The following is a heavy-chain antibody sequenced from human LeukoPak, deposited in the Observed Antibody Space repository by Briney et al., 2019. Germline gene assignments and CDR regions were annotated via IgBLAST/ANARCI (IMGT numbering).Heavy chain of an antibody. D-gene: IGHD3-10*01. CDR3: ARDGDYGSGSYYIEY. V-gene: IGHV1-69*13. CDR1: GGTFSSYA. J-gene: IGHJ4*02. Sequence: GASVKVSCKAPGGTFSSYAISWVRQAPGQGLEWMGGIIPIFGTANYAQKFQGRVTITADESTSTAYMELSSLRSEDTAVYYCARDGDYGSGSYYIEYWGQGTLVTVSS. CDR2: IIPIFGTA.